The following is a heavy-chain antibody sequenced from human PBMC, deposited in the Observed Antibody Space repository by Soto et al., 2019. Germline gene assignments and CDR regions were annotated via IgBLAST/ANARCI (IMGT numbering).Heavy chain of an antibody. CDR2: IIPIFGTA. CDR1: GGTFSSYA. V-gene: IGHV1-69*06. J-gene: IGHJ4*02. CDR3: ARDTYYYDSSGYPRSYHFDY. D-gene: IGHD3-22*01. Sequence: SVKVSCKASGGTFSSYAISWVRQAPGQGLEWMGGIIPIFGTANYAQKFQGRVTITADKSTSTAYMELSSLRSEDTAVYYCARDTYYYDSSGYPRSYHFDYWGQGTLVTVSS.